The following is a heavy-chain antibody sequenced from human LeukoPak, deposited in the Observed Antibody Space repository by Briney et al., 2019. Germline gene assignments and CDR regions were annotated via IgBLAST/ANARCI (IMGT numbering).Heavy chain of an antibody. Sequence: SVKVSCKASGGTFSSYAISWVRQAPGQGLEWVGRVIPTLGIANYAQSFQGRVSITADKSTGTAYMELASLRAEDTAVYYCARANGQLWTTPDYWGQGTLVTISS. D-gene: IGHD5-18*01. V-gene: IGHV1-69*04. CDR2: VIPTLGIA. CDR3: ARANGQLWTTPDY. CDR1: GGTFSSYA. J-gene: IGHJ4*02.